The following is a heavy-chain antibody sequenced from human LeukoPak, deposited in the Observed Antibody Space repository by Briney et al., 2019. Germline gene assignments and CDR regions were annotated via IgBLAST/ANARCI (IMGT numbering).Heavy chain of an antibody. D-gene: IGHD3-10*01. CDR2: INHSGST. CDR1: GGSFSGYY. J-gene: IGHJ6*04. CDR3: ARLRMVRGVNHGMDV. V-gene: IGHV4-34*01. Sequence: SETLSLTCAVYGGSFSGYYWSWIRQPPGKGLEWIGEINHSGSTNYNPSLKSRVTISVDTSKNQFSLELSSVTAADTAVYYCARLRMVRGVNHGMDVWGKGTTVTVSS.